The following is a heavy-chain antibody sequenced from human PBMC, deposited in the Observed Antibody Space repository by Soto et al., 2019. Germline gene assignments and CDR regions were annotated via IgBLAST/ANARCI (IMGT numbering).Heavy chain of an antibody. CDR1: GGSISSSNW. CDR2: IYHSGIN. J-gene: IGHJ4*02. Sequence: PSETLSLTCAVSGGSISSSNWSSWVRPPPGKGLEWIGEIYHSGINNYNPSLKSRVNISVDKSKNQFSLKLSSVTAADTAVYYCASWGYQLPMRSYCCESWGEGNLVSVSS. CDR3: ASWGYQLPMRSYCCES. V-gene: IGHV4-4*02. D-gene: IGHD2-2*01.